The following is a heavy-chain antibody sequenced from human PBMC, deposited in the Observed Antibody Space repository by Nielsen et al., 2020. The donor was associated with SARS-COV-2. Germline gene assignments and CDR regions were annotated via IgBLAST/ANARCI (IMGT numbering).Heavy chain of an antibody. V-gene: IGHV3-66*01. J-gene: IGHJ1*01. CDR2: IYTDGST. CDR1: GFTISSSF. CDR3: AKSGYCNGGICYSTEYFQD. D-gene: IGHD2-15*01. Sequence: GESLKISCGASGFTISSSFMSWVRQAAGKGLDWVSVIYTDGSTSYADSVKGRFTVSRDNSKNTLYLQMNSLRADDTAVYYCAKSGYCNGGICYSTEYFQDWGQGTLVTVSS.